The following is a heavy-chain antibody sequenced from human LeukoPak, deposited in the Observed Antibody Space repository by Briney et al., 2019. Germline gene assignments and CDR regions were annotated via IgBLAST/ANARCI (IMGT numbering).Heavy chain of an antibody. J-gene: IGHJ4*02. D-gene: IGHD3-22*01. CDR3: ARDIYDSSGYYSDY. Sequence: GGSLRLSCAASGXTVSRNYISWVPHAPREGLECGSVMHSGGSTYYADSVKGRFTISRDNSKNTLYLQMNSLRAEDTAVYYCARDIYDSSGYYSDYWGQGTLVTVSS. CDR1: GXTVSRNY. V-gene: IGHV3-53*01. CDR2: MHSGGST.